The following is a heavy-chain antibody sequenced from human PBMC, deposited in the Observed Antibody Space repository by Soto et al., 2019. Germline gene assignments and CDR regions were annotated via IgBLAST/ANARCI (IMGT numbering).Heavy chain of an antibody. J-gene: IGHJ4*02. CDR3: AREAYCGGDCSWYFDY. Sequence: QVQLVQSGAEVKKAGSSVKVSCKASGGTFSSYAISWVRQAPGQGLEWMGGIIPIFGTANYAQKFQGRVTITADESTSTAYMELSSLRSEDTAVYYCAREAYCGGDCSWYFDYWGQGTLVTVSS. CDR2: IIPIFGTA. V-gene: IGHV1-69*01. CDR1: GGTFSSYA. D-gene: IGHD2-21*02.